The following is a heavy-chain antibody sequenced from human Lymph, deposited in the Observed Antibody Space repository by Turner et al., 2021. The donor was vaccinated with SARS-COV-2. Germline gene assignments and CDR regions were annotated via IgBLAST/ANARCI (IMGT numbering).Heavy chain of an antibody. Sequence: QVYLVQSGAEGKKPGSSVKVSCKASGGTFSSYAISWVRQAPGQGLEWMGEIIPIFGTAKYAQKFQGRVTIIADESTSTAYMELSSLRSEDTALYYCARGSRDCSSTSCYPFFDFWGQGTLVTVSS. CDR3: ARGSRDCSSTSCYPFFDF. V-gene: IGHV1-69*12. J-gene: IGHJ4*02. CDR1: GGTFSSYA. D-gene: IGHD2-2*01. CDR2: IIPIFGTA.